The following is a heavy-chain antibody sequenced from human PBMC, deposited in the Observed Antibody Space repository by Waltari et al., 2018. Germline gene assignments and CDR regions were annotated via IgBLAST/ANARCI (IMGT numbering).Heavy chain of an antibody. D-gene: IGHD3-10*01. CDR2: IYYSGST. Sequence: QLQLQESGPGLVKPSETLSLTCTVSGGSISSSSYYWGWIRQPPGKGLEWIGSIYYSGSTYYNPSLKSRVTISVDTSKNQFSLKLSSVTAADTAVYYCARAGPTMVRGVIIWFDPWGQGTLVTVSS. V-gene: IGHV4-39*07. J-gene: IGHJ5*02. CDR3: ARAGPTMVRGVIIWFDP. CDR1: GGSISSSSYY.